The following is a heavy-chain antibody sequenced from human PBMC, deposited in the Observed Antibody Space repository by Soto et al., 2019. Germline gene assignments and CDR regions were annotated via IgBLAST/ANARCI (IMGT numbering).Heavy chain of an antibody. CDR3: AKEVNGGNYYAGAFDI. CDR1: GFTFSSYA. CDR2: ISGSGGST. J-gene: IGHJ3*02. Sequence: PGGSLRISCAASGFTFSSYAMSWVRQAPGKGLEWVSGISGSGGSTYYADSVKGRFTISRDNSKNTLYLQMNSLRVEDTAVYYCAKEVNGGNYYAGAFDIWGQGTMVTVSS. D-gene: IGHD1-26*01. V-gene: IGHV3-23*01.